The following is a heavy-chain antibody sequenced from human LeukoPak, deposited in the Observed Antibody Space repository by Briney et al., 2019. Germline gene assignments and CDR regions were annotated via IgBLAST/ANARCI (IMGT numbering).Heavy chain of an antibody. Sequence: GGSLRLSCAASGFTFSDYYMSWIRQAPGKGLECVSYISSSSSYTNYADSVKGRFTISRDNAKNSLYLQMNSLRAEDTAVYYCARGSPMHDYIVVVPAAGSAFDIWGQGTMVTVSS. V-gene: IGHV3-11*06. D-gene: IGHD2-2*01. J-gene: IGHJ3*02. CDR1: GFTFSDYY. CDR3: ARGSPMHDYIVVVPAAGSAFDI. CDR2: ISSSSSYT.